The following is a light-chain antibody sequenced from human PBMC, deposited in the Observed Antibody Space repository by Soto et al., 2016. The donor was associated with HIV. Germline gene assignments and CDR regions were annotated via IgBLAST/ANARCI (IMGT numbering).Light chain of an antibody. CDR1: QSVGNW. J-gene: IGKJ1*01. Sequence: DIQMTQSPSTLSASVGDRVTITCRASQSVGNWLAWYQQKAGKAPKLLIYKASNLEVGVPSRFSGSGSETDFTLTINSLQPDDIATYYCQQYNRYPWTFGQRDQGGNQT. V-gene: IGKV1-5*03. CDR2: KAS. CDR3: QQYNRYPWT.